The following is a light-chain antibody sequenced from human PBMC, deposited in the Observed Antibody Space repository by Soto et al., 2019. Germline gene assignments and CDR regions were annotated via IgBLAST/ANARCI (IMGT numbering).Light chain of an antibody. CDR1: QSIDSY. CDR3: QQRSNWPLT. Sequence: EIVLTQSPATLSLSPGERAILSCRASQSIDSYLAWFQQKPGQAPRLLIYDASNRAAGIPVRFSGSGSGTDFILTISSLETEDFAVYYCQQRSNWPLTFGGGTTVEIK. J-gene: IGKJ4*01. CDR2: DAS. V-gene: IGKV3-11*01.